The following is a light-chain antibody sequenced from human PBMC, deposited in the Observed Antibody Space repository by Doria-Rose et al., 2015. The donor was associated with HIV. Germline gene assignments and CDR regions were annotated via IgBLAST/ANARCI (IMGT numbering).Light chain of an antibody. CDR2: DGS. CDR1: QSFSSTY. V-gene: IGKV3-20*01. CDR3: HQYGTSWT. Sequence: TQSPGTLSLSPGERATLSCRASQSFSSTYLAWYQQKPGQAPSLLIYDGSTRATGISDRFSASGSGTDFTLTINRLEPEDLALYYCHQYGTSWTFGQGTKVEI. J-gene: IGKJ1*01.